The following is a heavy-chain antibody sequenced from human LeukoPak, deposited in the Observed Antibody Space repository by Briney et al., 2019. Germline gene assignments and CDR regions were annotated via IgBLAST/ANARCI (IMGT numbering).Heavy chain of an antibody. J-gene: IGHJ4*02. CDR2: IYSTGST. Sequence: SETLSLTCTVSGGSISSYSWGWIRQPAGKGLEWIGRIYSTGSTNHNPSLKSRVTMSIDTSKNQFSLKLNSVTAADTAMYYCARGRSGYSPSGPRLDYWGQGTLVTVSS. CDR1: GGSISSYS. V-gene: IGHV4-4*07. CDR3: ARGRSGYSPSGPRLDY. D-gene: IGHD5-12*01.